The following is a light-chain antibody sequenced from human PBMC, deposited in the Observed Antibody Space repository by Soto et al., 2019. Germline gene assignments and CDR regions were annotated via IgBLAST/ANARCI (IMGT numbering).Light chain of an antibody. Sequence: QSVLTQPPSASGTPGQMVTISFSGSSSNIGSNTANWYQQLPGTAPKLLIYRNNQRPSGVPDRFSGSKSGTSASLAISGLQSEDEADYFCAAWDDSLNGHVFGTGTKVTVL. CDR2: RNN. V-gene: IGLV1-44*01. CDR1: SSNIGSNT. J-gene: IGLJ1*01. CDR3: AAWDDSLNGHV.